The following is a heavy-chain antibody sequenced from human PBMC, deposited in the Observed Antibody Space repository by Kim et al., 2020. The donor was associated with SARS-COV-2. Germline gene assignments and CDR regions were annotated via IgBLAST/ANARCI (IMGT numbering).Heavy chain of an antibody. V-gene: IGHV1-24*01. Sequence: ASVKVSCKVSGYTLTELSMHWVRQAPGKGLEWMGGFDPEDGETIYAQKFQGRVTMTEDTSTDTAYMELSSLRSEDTAVYYCATARYGDYDFDYWGQGTLVTVSS. J-gene: IGHJ4*02. D-gene: IGHD4-17*01. CDR2: FDPEDGET. CDR3: ATARYGDYDFDY. CDR1: GYTLTELS.